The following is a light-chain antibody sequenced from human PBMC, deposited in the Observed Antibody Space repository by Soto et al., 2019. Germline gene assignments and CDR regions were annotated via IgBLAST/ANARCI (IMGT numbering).Light chain of an antibody. J-gene: IGLJ1*01. Sequence: QSVLTQPPSVSGSPGQSVTISCSETSSDVGSYNSVSWYQQRPGTVPKLMIYEVTNRRSGVPDRFSGSRSGNTASLTISGLQTEDEADYYCSSYTTSNTYVFGTGTKVTVL. CDR2: EVT. CDR3: SSYTTSNTYV. CDR1: SSDVGSYNS. V-gene: IGLV2-18*02.